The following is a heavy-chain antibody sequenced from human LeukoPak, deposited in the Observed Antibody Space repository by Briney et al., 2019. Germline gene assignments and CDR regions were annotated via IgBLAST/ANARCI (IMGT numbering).Heavy chain of an antibody. CDR1: VYSFTIRD. J-gene: IGHJ6*03. Sequence: ASVTVSCKCSVYSFTIRDINWVWEGTGQGLGWGGGMNPNSGSTGYAQQFQGRVTLNRNTSISTAYMELSSLRSQDTAVYFCARGLGWLYSYHHMDVWGKGTTVTVSS. V-gene: IGHV1-8*03. D-gene: IGHD5-12*01. CDR2: MNPNSGST. CDR3: ARGLGWLYSYHHMDV.